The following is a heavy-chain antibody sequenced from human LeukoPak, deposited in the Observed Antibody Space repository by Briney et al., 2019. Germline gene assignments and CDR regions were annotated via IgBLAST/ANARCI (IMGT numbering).Heavy chain of an antibody. Sequence: SGPTLVKPTQTLTLTCTFSGFSLSTSGVGVGWIRQPPGKALEWLALIYWDDDKRYSPSLKSRLTTTKDTSKNQVVLTMTNMDPVDTATYYCAHTYSSGYSLYFDYWGQRTLVTVSS. J-gene: IGHJ4*02. CDR3: AHTYSSGYSLYFDY. V-gene: IGHV2-5*02. D-gene: IGHD3-22*01. CDR2: IYWDDDK. CDR1: GFSLSTSGVG.